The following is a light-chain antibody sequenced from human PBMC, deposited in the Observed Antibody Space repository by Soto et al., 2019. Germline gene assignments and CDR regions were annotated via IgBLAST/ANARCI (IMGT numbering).Light chain of an antibody. CDR3: CSYAGSSTYVV. Sequence: QSALTQPASVSGSPGQSITISCTGTSSDVGTYDLVSWYQQHPGKAPKLMISEGSKRPSGVSNRFSGSKSGNTASLTISGLQDEDEADYYCCSYAGSSTYVVFGGGTKVTVL. CDR2: EGS. V-gene: IGLV2-23*01. CDR1: SSDVGTYDL. J-gene: IGLJ2*01.